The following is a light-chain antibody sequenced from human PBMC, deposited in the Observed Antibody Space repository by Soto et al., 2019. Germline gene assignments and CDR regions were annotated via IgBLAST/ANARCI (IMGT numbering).Light chain of an antibody. V-gene: IGLV2-18*02. CDR2: DVT. J-gene: IGLJ1*01. CDR3: NSFTTSSTYV. CDR1: SSDVGSYNR. Sequence: QSALTQPPSVSGSPGQSVAISCTGTSSDVGSYNRVAWYQQPPGTAPKLIIYDVTNRPSGVPDRFSGSKSGNAASLTISGLQAEGEADYYCNSFTTSSTYVFGTGTKVTVL.